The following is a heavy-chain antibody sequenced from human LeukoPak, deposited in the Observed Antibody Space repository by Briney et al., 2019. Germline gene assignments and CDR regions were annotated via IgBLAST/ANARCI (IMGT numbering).Heavy chain of an antibody. Sequence: ASVKVSCKASGGTFSSYAISWVRQAPGQGLEWMGGIIPIFGTANYAQKFQGRVTMTRDTSTSTVYMELSSLRSEDTAVYYCARGEVVAATNYWGQGTLVTVSS. CDR2: IIPIFGTA. CDR1: GGTFSSYA. D-gene: IGHD2-15*01. V-gene: IGHV1-69*05. J-gene: IGHJ4*02. CDR3: ARGEVVAATNY.